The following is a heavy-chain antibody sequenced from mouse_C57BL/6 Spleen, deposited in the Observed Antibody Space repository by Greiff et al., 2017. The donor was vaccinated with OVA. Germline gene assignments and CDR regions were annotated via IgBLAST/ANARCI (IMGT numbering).Heavy chain of an antibody. CDR2: IDPSDSYT. Sequence: QVQLQQPGAELVKPGASVKLSCKASGYTFTSYWMQWVKQRPGQGLEWIGEIDPSDSYTNYNQKFKGKATLTVDTSSSTAYMQLSSLTSEDSAVYYCARRDYYDYPFDDWGQGTTLTVSS. V-gene: IGHV1-50*01. CDR3: ARRDYYDYPFDD. CDR1: GYTFTSYW. J-gene: IGHJ2*01. D-gene: IGHD2-4*01.